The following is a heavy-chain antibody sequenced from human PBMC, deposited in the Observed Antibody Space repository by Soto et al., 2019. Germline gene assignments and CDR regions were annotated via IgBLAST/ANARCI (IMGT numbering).Heavy chain of an antibody. CDR1: GFTFSSYG. CDR3: AKSRYGSGSRIPNYYYYGMDV. Sequence: GGSLRLSCAASGFTFSSYGMHWVRQAPGKGLEWVAVISYDGSNKYYADSVKGRFTISRDNSKNTLYLQMNSLRAEDTAVYYCAKSRYGSGSRIPNYYYYGMDVWGQGTTVTVSS. CDR2: ISYDGSNK. J-gene: IGHJ6*02. D-gene: IGHD3-10*01. V-gene: IGHV3-30*18.